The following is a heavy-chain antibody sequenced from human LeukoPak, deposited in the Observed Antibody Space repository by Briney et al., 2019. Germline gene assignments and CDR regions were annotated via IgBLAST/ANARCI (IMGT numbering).Heavy chain of an antibody. J-gene: IGHJ4*02. V-gene: IGHV3-23*01. D-gene: IGHD3-22*01. CDR3: AKNYDSSGPGDY. CDR2: ISGSGGST. CDR1: GFTFSSYA. Sequence: GGSLRLSCAASGFTFSSYAMSWVRQSPGKGLEWVSAISGSGGSTYYADSVKGRFTISRDNSKNTLYLQTNSLRAEDTAVYYCAKNYDSSGPGDYWGQGTLVTVSS.